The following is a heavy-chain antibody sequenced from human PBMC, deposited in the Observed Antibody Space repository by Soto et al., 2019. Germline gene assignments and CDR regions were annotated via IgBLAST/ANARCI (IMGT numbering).Heavy chain of an antibody. CDR3: VRGDNWNDEASDY. V-gene: IGHV3-33*01. J-gene: IGHJ4*02. CDR1: GFMFSNHG. CDR2: IWSDGNNR. Sequence: QVQLVESGGGVVQPGRSLRISCAAAGFMFSNHGIHWVRQAPGKGLEWVAGIWSDGNNRYYADSVKGRFTISRDNSKNTVYLQMNSLRAEDTAVYYCVRGDNWNDEASDYWGQGTLVTVSS. D-gene: IGHD1-1*01.